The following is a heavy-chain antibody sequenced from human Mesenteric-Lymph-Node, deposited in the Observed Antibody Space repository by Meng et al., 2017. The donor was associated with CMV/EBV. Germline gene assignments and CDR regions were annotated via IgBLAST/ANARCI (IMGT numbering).Heavy chain of an antibody. J-gene: IGHJ4*02. CDR3: AIYGSGTSYYFDY. D-gene: IGHD3-10*01. Sequence: CAVYGGSFSGYYWSWIRQPPGKGLEWIGETNHSGSTNYNPSLKSRVTISVDTSKNQFSLKLSSVTAADTAVYYCAIYGSGTSYYFDYWGQGTLVTVSS. CDR2: TNHSGST. V-gene: IGHV4-34*01. CDR1: GGSFSGYY.